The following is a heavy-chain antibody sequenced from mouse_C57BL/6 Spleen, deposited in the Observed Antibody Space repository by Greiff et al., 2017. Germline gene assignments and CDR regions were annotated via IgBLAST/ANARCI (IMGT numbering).Heavy chain of an antibody. D-gene: IGHD2-3*01. CDR3: ARKKGYYGFAY. V-gene: IGHV1-64*01. CDR2: IHPNSGST. CDR1: GYTFTSSW. Sequence: QVQLQQPGAELVKPGASVKLSCKASGYTFTSSWMHWVKQRPGQGLEWIGMIHPNSGSTNYNEKFKGKATLTVDKSSSTAYMQLSSLTSEDSAVYYCARKKGYYGFAYWGQGTLVTVSA. J-gene: IGHJ3*01.